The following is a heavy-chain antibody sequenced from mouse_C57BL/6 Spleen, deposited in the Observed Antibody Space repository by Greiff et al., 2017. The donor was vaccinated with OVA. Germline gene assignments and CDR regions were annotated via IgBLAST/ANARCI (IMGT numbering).Heavy chain of an antibody. CDR2: ISSGGSYT. CDR3: ARHSNYDAMDY. D-gene: IGHD2-5*01. V-gene: IGHV5-6*01. CDR1: GFTFSSYG. J-gene: IGHJ4*01. Sequence: EVQLKESGGDLVKPGGSLKLSCAASGFTFSSYGMSWVRQTPDKRLEWVATISSGGSYTYYPDSVKGRFTISRDNAKNTLYLQMSSLKSEDTAMYYCARHSNYDAMDYWGQGTSVTVSS.